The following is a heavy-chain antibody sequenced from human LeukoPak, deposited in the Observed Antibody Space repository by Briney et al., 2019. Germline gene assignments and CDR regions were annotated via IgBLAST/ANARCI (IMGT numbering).Heavy chain of an antibody. Sequence: GGSLRLSCAASGFTFSRYAMSWVRQAPEKGLEWVSTISGSGGGTYYADSVKGRFTISRDDSKNTLYLQMNSLRAEDTAVYYCARELLVYDSLFDPWGQGTLVTVSS. V-gene: IGHV3-23*01. CDR1: GFTFSRYA. J-gene: IGHJ5*02. D-gene: IGHD5/OR15-5a*01. CDR2: ISGSGGGT. CDR3: ARELLVYDSLFDP.